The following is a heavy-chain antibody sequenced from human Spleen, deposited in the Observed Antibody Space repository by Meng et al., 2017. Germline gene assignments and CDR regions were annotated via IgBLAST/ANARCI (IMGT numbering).Heavy chain of an antibody. CDR3: ARDDGDSPFDH. Sequence: GGSLRLSCAASGFTFSSYSMNWVRQAPGKGLEWVSSISSSSSYIYYADSVKGRFTISRDNAKNSLYLQMSSLRAEDTAVYYCARDDGDSPFDHWGQGTRVTVSS. V-gene: IGHV3-21*01. CDR1: GFTFSSYS. D-gene: IGHD4-17*01. J-gene: IGHJ4*02. CDR2: ISSSSSYI.